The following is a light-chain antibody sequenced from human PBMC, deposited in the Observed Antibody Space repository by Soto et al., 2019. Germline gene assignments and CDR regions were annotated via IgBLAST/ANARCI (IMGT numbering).Light chain of an antibody. CDR1: QGISNY. J-gene: IGKJ4*01. V-gene: IGKV1-17*03. CDR3: LQFKSFPLT. CDR2: GAS. Sequence: DIQMTQSPSAMSASVGDRITITCGASQGISNYLAWFQQKPGKVPKRLIYGASNLQSGVPSRFSGSGSGTEFTLTISSLQPEDFATYYCLQFKSFPLTFGGGTKVDI.